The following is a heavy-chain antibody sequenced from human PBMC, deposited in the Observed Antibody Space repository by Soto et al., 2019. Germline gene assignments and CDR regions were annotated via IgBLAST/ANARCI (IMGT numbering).Heavy chain of an antibody. V-gene: IGHV4-30-4*01. CDR1: GDSISTADYY. CDR2: IYYSGNT. D-gene: IGHD1-20*01. J-gene: IGHJ5*02. CDR3: PTRIYCTSSFLDP. Sequence: PSETLSLTSTVSGDSISTADYYWNWIRQPPGKDLEWIGYIYYSGNTYYIPSLKSRLTISVDTSKNQISLKLNSVHAADPAVYYSPTRIYCTSSFLDPWGEVPLVTVSS.